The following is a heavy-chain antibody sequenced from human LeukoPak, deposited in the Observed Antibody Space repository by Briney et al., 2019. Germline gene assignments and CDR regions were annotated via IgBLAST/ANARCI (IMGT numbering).Heavy chain of an antibody. Sequence: ASVKVSCKASGYTFTGYYMHWVRQAPGQGLEWMGWINPNSGGTNYAQKFQGRVTMTRDTSISTAYMELSRLRSDDTAVYYCAREGTMVRGVIISGLRYFQHWGQGTLVTVSS. J-gene: IGHJ1*01. CDR3: AREGTMVRGVIISGLRYFQH. CDR2: INPNSGGT. D-gene: IGHD3-10*01. V-gene: IGHV1-2*02. CDR1: GYTFTGYY.